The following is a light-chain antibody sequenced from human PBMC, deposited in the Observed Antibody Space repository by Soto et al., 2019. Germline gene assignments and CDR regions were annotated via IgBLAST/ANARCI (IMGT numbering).Light chain of an antibody. CDR1: QSVCNN. Sequence: ELSMTQSPATLSVPPAERATLSCGPSQSVCNNLAWHQQKPSQAPRLLIYVASTRATGIPARFSGSVSGTEFTLSISSLQSEDGAVYYCQQYNNWPPGTVGPGTKVDI. CDR2: VAS. CDR3: QQYNNWPPGT. J-gene: IGKJ3*01. V-gene: IGKV3-15*01.